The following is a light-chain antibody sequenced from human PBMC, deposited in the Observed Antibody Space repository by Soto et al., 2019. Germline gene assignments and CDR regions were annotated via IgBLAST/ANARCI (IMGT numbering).Light chain of an antibody. CDR1: QSVSSSY. Sequence: EIVLTQSPGTLSLSPGERGTLSCRASQSVSSSYLAWYQQKPGQAPRLLISGASSRATGLPDRFSGSGSGTDFHLTISRLEPEDFAVYYCQCYGSSPITFGQGTRLEIK. CDR3: QCYGSSPIT. J-gene: IGKJ5*01. CDR2: GAS. V-gene: IGKV3-20*01.